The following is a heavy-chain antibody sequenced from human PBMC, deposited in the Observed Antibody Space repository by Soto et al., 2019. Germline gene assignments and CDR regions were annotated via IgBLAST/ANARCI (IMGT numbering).Heavy chain of an antibody. Sequence: EVQLVESGGGLVKPGGSLRLSCAASGFSFRSYTLHWLRQAPGGGLEWVSSITGSSSYEFYADSVKGRFTISRDNDDNFLFLQMNNLRAEDTALYFCAREKGPQVESWSDIPKGGFVYWGQGTLVSVSS. D-gene: IGHD3-3*01. J-gene: IGHJ4*02. CDR1: GFSFRSYT. CDR2: ITGSSSYE. V-gene: IGHV3-21*06. CDR3: AREKGPQVESWSDIPKGGFVY.